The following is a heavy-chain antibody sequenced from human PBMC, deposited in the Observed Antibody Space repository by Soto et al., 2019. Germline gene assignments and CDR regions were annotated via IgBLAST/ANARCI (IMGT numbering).Heavy chain of an antibody. CDR3: ARGPDDSSGYYYVRVGYYYGMDV. V-gene: IGHV4-34*01. CDR1: GGSFSGYY. J-gene: IGHJ6*02. D-gene: IGHD3-22*01. Sequence: SETLSLTCAVYGGSFSGYYWCWIRQPPGQGLEWIGEINHSGSTNYNPSLKSRVTISVDTSKNQFFLKLSSVTASDTAVYYCARGPDDSSGYYYVRVGYYYGMDVWGQGTTVTVSS. CDR2: INHSGST.